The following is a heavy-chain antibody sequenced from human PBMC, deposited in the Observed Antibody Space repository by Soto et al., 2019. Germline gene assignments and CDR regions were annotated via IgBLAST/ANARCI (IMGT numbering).Heavy chain of an antibody. D-gene: IGHD3-3*01. J-gene: IGHJ4*02. V-gene: IGHV3-23*01. Sequence: PGGSLRLSCAASGFTFSSYAMSWVRQAPGKGLEWVSAISGSGGSTYYADSVKGRFTISRDNSKNTLYLQMNSLRAEDTAVYYCAKDLTDVDFWSGYYSFDYWGQGTLVTVSS. CDR1: GFTFSSYA. CDR2: ISGSGGST. CDR3: AKDLTDVDFWSGYYSFDY.